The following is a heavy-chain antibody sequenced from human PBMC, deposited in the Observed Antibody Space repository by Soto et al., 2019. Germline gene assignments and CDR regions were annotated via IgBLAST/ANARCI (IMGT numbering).Heavy chain of an antibody. CDR3: AATTCIAIGLRD. CDR2: SSALNGFT. V-gene: IGHV1-18*01. Sequence: QLQLVQSDSEVKKPGASVKVSCKTSGFTFTNYGFTWVRQAPGKGLEWMGWSSALNGFTNYAQDFQGRVTLTTDSSTNTAYMELRGLRSDDTAFYYCAATTCIAIGLRDWGQGTLVSVAS. D-gene: IGHD6-13*01. J-gene: IGHJ4*02. CDR1: GFTFTNYG.